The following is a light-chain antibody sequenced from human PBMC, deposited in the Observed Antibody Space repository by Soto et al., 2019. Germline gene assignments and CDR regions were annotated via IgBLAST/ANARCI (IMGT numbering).Light chain of an antibody. CDR3: QQYASSHWT. V-gene: IGKV3-20*01. Sequence: EIVLTQSPGTLSLSPGERVTLSCRASQSGCTSWLAWYQQKPGQSLRLLIYSTSSRATGIPDRFSGSGSETDFALTISRLEHEDSAVYYCQQYASSHWTFGQGTKVESK. J-gene: IGKJ1*01. CDR2: STS. CDR1: QSGCTSW.